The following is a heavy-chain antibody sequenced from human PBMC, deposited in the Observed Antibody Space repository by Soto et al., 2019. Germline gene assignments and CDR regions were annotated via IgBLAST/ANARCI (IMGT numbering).Heavy chain of an antibody. J-gene: IGHJ4*02. CDR2: ISYDGSNK. V-gene: IGHV3-30*03. Sequence: QVQLVESGGGVVQPGRSLRLSCAASGFTFSSYGMHWVRQAPGKGLEWVAVISYDGSNKYYADSVKGRFTISRDNSKNTLYLQMNSLRAEDTAVYYCATGPYYDHIRSDYYFDYWGQGTLVTVSS. CDR1: GFTFSSYG. CDR3: ATGPYYDHIRSDYYFDY. D-gene: IGHD3-3*01.